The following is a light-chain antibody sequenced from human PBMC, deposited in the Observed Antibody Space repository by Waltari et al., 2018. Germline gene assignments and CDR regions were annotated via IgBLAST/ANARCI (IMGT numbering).Light chain of an antibody. J-gene: IGKJ3*01. CDR1: QDIASA. Sequence: AIQLTQSPSSLSASVGHRITITCRASQDIASALAWYVQKTGKAPQLLIYDASTLESGVPSRFSGSGPGTDFTLSIGGLQPEDFATYYCQQFINYPLTFGPGTTVDIK. CDR3: QQFINYPLT. V-gene: IGKV1D-13*01. CDR2: DAS.